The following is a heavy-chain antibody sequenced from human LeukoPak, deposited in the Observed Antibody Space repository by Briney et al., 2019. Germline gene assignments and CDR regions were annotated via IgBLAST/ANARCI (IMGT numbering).Heavy chain of an antibody. Sequence: PSETLSLTCTVSGGSISSSTYYWGWIRQPPGKGLAWIGRIYYSGSTYYNPSLKSRVSISVDKSNNQFSLKLSSVTAADTAVYYCASWQYSSSSAYWGQGTLVTVSS. CDR3: ASWQYSSSSAY. CDR2: IYYSGST. CDR1: GGSISSSTYY. D-gene: IGHD6-13*01. V-gene: IGHV4-39*01. J-gene: IGHJ4*02.